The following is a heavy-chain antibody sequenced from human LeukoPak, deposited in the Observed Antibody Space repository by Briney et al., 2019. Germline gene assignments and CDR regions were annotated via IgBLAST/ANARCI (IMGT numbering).Heavy chain of an antibody. Sequence: GESLKISCKGSGYSFTSYWIGWVRQMPGKGLEWMGIIYPGDSDTRYSPSFRGQVTISADKSISTAYLQWSSLKASDTAMYYCARQYCSGGSCYYYGMDVWGQGTTVTVSS. CDR1: GYSFTSYW. V-gene: IGHV5-51*01. J-gene: IGHJ6*02. D-gene: IGHD2-15*01. CDR2: IYPGDSDT. CDR3: ARQYCSGGSCYYYGMDV.